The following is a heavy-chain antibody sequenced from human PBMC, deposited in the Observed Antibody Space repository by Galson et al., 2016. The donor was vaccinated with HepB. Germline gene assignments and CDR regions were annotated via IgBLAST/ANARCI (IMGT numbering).Heavy chain of an antibody. D-gene: IGHD3-10*01. J-gene: IGHJ4*02. Sequence: NWVRQAPGKGLEWIGYIYHSGSTYYNPSLKSRVSISVDTSKNQFSLRLSSVTAADAAVYYCARDRSSGSGNFGYWGQGTLVTVSS. CDR3: ARDRSSGSGNFGY. CDR2: IYHSGST. V-gene: IGHV4-31*02.